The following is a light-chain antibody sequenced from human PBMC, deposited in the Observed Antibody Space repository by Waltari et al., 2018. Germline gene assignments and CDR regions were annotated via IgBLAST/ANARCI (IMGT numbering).Light chain of an antibody. Sequence: QSALTQPASVSGSPGQSITISRTGTRSDIGFYDYVAWYQQLPAKAPTLLIYPVTNRPSGVSDRFSASRSCNAASLTISGLQGEDEADYYCSSFSRRANIVFGTGTKVTVL. J-gene: IGLJ1*01. CDR3: SSFSRRANIV. V-gene: IGLV2-14*03. CDR1: RSDIGFYDY. CDR2: PVT.